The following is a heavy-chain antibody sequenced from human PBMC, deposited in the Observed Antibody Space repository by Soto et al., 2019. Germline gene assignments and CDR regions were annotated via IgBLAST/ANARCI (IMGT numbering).Heavy chain of an antibody. V-gene: IGHV4-30-4*01. D-gene: IGHD6-19*01. J-gene: IGHJ4*02. Sequence: PSETLSLTCTVSGGSISSGDYYWSWIRQPPGKGLEWIGYIYYSGSTYYNPSLKSRVTISVDTSKNQFSLKLSSVTAADTAVYYCARNRPRYSSGWSFFDYWGQGTLVTVSS. CDR3: ARNRPRYSSGWSFFDY. CDR2: IYYSGST. CDR1: GGSISSGDYY.